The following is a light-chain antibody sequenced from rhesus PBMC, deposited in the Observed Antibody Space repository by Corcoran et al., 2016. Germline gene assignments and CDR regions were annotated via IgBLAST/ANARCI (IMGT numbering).Light chain of an antibody. CDR3: LQDYTTPLT. Sequence: DIQMTQSPSSLSASVGDRVTVTCRASQGINKELSWSQPKPGKAPTLLIYAASSLQTGVSSRFMRSGSGTDYTLTISSLQPEDVATYYCLQDYTTPLTFGGGTKVEIK. CDR2: AAS. J-gene: IGKJ4*01. V-gene: IGKV1-94*01. CDR1: QGINKE.